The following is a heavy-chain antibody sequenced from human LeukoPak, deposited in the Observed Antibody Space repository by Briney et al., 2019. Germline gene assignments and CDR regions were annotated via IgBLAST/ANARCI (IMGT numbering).Heavy chain of an antibody. D-gene: IGHD1-7*01. CDR3: ARGATDTTRWFDP. CDR2: ISSSGSTI. V-gene: IGHV3-48*03. CDR1: GFTFSSYE. Sequence: GGSLRLSCAASGFTFSSYEMNWVRQAPGKGLGWVSYISSSGSTIYYADSVKGRFTISRDNAKNSLYLQMNSLRAEDTAAYYCARGATDTTRWFDPWGQGTLVTVSS. J-gene: IGHJ5*02.